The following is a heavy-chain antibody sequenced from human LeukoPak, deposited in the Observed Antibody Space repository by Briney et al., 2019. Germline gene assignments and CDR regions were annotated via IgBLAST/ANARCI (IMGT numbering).Heavy chain of an antibody. J-gene: IGHJ4*02. Sequence: SETLSLTCTVSGGSISSSSYYWGWIRQPPGKGLEWIGSINYGGSTYYNPSLKSRVTISVDTSKNQFSLNLSSVTAADTAVYYCARDSEVGATNFDYWGQGTLVTVSS. CDR3: ARDSEVGATNFDY. D-gene: IGHD1-26*01. V-gene: IGHV4-39*07. CDR1: GGSISSSSYY. CDR2: INYGGST.